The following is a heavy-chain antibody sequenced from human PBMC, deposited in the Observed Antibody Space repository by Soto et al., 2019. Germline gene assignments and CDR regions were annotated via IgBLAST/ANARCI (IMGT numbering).Heavy chain of an antibody. CDR1: GGTFSSYA. Sequence: SVKVSCKASGGTFSSYAISWVRQAPGQGLEWMGGIIPIFGTANYAQKFQGRVTITADKSTSTAYMELSSLRSEDTAVYYCAREYSSSSSFDYWGQGTLVTVSS. D-gene: IGHD6-6*01. CDR3: AREYSSSSSFDY. J-gene: IGHJ4*02. CDR2: IIPIFGTA. V-gene: IGHV1-69*06.